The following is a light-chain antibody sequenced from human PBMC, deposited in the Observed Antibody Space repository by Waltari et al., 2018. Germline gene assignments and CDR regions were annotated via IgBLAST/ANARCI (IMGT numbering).Light chain of an antibody. J-gene: IGKJ1*01. V-gene: IGKV2-28*01. CDR2: LGS. CDR1: QTLLHSNGYNY. CDR3: MQALQTPWT. Sequence: DIVLTQSPLPWPVTLGERASTSSRPSQTLLHSNGYNYLDWYLQKPGQSPQLLIYLGSNRASGVPDRFSGSGSGTDFTLKISRVEAEDVGVYYCMQALQTPWTFGQGTKVEIK.